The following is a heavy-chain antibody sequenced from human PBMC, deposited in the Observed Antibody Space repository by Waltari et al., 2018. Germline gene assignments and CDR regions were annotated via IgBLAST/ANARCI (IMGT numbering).Heavy chain of an antibody. D-gene: IGHD5-12*01. J-gene: IGHJ4*01. CDR2: ISWDGGDT. CDR3: ATSDYAGKGDY. V-gene: IGHV3-43*01. Sequence: EVNLVESGGAVVQPGGSLRLSCTASGFVFDAFTMQWVRQGPGSGLQWVALISWDGGDTYYADSVKGRFTISRDNSRNSLYLEMKTLTLEDTALYYCATSDYAGKGDYWGHGTLVTVSS. CDR1: GFVFDAFT.